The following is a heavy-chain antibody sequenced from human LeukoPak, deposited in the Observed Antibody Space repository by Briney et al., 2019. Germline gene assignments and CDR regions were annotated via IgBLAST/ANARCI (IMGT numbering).Heavy chain of an antibody. CDR3: AKDRVVVAATMDAFDI. J-gene: IGHJ3*02. CDR1: GFTFSSYG. CDR2: IREDGSEK. V-gene: IGHV3-7*01. D-gene: IGHD2-15*01. Sequence: GGSLRLSCAASGFTFSSYGMTWVRQAPGKGLEWVANIREDGSEKYYVDSVKGRFTVSRDNAKNTLYLQMNSLRAEDTAVYYCAKDRVVVAATMDAFDIWGQGTMVTVSS.